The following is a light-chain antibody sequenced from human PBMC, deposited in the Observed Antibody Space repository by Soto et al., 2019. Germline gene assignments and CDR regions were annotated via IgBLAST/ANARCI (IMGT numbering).Light chain of an antibody. Sequence: QSALTQPPSASGSPGQSVTISCTGTSSDVGGYDYVSWYQQHPGKAPKLMIYEVTIRPSGVSDRFSGSKSGNTASLTVSGLQAEDEADYYCNSYTGGNPSYVFGTGTKVTVL. CDR3: NSYTGGNPSYV. CDR2: EVT. J-gene: IGLJ1*01. V-gene: IGLV2-8*01. CDR1: SSDVGGYDY.